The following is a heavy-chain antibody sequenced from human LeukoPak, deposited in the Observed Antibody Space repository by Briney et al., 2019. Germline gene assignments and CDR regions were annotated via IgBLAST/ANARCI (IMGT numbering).Heavy chain of an antibody. Sequence: GGPLRLSCAASGFTFSSYSMNWVRQAPAKGLEWVSSISSSSTYIYYADSVKGRFIISRDNAKNSLYLQMDSLRAEDTAVYYCARYGSGSYDFDYWGQGTLVTVSS. CDR3: ARYGSGSYDFDY. V-gene: IGHV3-21*01. D-gene: IGHD3-10*01. CDR2: ISSSSTYI. J-gene: IGHJ4*02. CDR1: GFTFSSYS.